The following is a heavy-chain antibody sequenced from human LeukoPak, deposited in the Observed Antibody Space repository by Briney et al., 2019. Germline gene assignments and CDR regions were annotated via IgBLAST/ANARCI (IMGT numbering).Heavy chain of an antibody. D-gene: IGHD7-27*01. CDR3: ARQLTGNTFDY. J-gene: IGHJ4*02. CDR2: TYYRSKWYN. CDR1: GDSVSSNSAA. Sequence: SQTLSLTCAISGDSVSSNSAAWNWIRQSPPRGPEWLGRTYYRSKWYNDYAVSLKSRITINPDTSKNQFSLQLNSVTPEDTAMYYCARQLTGNTFDYWGQGTLVTVSS. V-gene: IGHV6-1*01.